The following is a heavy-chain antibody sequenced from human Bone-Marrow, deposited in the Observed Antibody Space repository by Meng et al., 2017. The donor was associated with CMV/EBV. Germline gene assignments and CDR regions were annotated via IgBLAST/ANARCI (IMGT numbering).Heavy chain of an antibody. CDR1: GGSFSGYY. CDR3: ARASRGSYYYYGMDV. Sequence: SETLSLTCAVYGGSFSGYYWSWIRQPPGKGLEWIGEINHSGSTNYNPSLKSRVTISVDTSKNQFSLKLSSVTAADTAVYYCARASRGSYYYYGMDVWGQGNTVNGAS. J-gene: IGHJ6*01. V-gene: IGHV4-34*01. CDR2: INHSGST.